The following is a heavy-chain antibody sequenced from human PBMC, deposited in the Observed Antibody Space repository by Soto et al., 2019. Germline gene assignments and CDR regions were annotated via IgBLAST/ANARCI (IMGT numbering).Heavy chain of an antibody. CDR2: MSFDESNK. CDR1: GFTLSTYD. CDR3: ARGRLPTEY. D-gene: IGHD4-17*01. V-gene: IGHV3-30*03. J-gene: IGHJ4*02. Sequence: QVQLVESGGGVVQPGRSLRLSCAASGFTLSTYDMHWVRQAPGKGLEWVTLMSFDESNKYYADSVKGRFTISRDNSKNTLYLQMNSLRAEDTAVYYCARGRLPTEYWGQGTLVPVSS.